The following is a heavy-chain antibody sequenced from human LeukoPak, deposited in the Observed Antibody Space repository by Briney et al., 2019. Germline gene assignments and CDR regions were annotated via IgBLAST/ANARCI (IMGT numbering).Heavy chain of an antibody. V-gene: IGHV3-53*01. CDR1: GFDVSSNY. D-gene: IGHD5-18*01. J-gene: IGHJ4*02. Sequence: GMSLRLSCAASGFDVSSNYMSWVRQAPGKGPEWVSIIYSGGSTYYADSVKGRFSISRDNSKNTLYLQMNGLRAEDTAVYYCASGLRGVWIQLSGPDYWGQGTLVTVSS. CDR2: IYSGGST. CDR3: ASGLRGVWIQLSGPDY.